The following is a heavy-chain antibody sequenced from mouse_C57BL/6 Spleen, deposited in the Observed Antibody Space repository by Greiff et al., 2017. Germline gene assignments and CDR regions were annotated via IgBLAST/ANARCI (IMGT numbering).Heavy chain of an antibody. D-gene: IGHD2-12*01. V-gene: IGHV7-1*01. CDR1: GFTFSDFY. CDR3: ARDGYDGWFAY. CDR2: SRNKANDYTT. J-gene: IGHJ3*01. Sequence: EVKLMESGGGLVQSGRSLRLSCATSGFTFSDFYMEWVRQAPGKGLEWIAASRNKANDYTTEYSASVKGRFIVSRDTSQSILYLPMNALRAEDTAVYYCARDGYDGWFAYWGQGTLVTVSA.